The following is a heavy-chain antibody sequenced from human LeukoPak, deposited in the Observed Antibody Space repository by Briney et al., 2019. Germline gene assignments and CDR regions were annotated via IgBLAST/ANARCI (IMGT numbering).Heavy chain of an antibody. Sequence: ESGPTLVKPTQTLTLTCTFSGFSLSTSGVGVGWIRQPPGKALEWLALIYWNDDKRYSPSLKTRLTITKDTSKNQVVLTVTNMDPVDTATFYCAHTIVGSSSLRIYYFDYWGQGTLVTVSS. J-gene: IGHJ4*02. CDR2: IYWNDDK. D-gene: IGHD6-6*01. CDR1: GFSLSTSGVG. V-gene: IGHV2-5*01. CDR3: AHTIVGSSSLRIYYFDY.